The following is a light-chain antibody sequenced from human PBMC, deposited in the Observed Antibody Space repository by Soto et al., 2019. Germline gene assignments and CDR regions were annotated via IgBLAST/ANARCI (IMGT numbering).Light chain of an antibody. CDR1: NIGGYN. CDR3: QIWDSDSDHYG. Sequence: SYERTQPPSVSVAAGRAARVTCGGSNIGGYNVQWYQQKPGQAPVLVVYDDDVRPSGIPERFSGSNSGNTATLTISRVAAGHEADYYCQIWDSDSDHYGFGSVTEVTIL. V-gene: IGLV3-21*02. CDR2: DDD. J-gene: IGLJ1*01.